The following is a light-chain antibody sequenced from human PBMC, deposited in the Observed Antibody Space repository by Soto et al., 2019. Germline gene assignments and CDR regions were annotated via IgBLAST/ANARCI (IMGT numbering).Light chain of an antibody. V-gene: IGKV3-11*01. CDR3: QQRSNWWT. CDR2: DAS. Sequence: EIVLTQSPATLSLSPGERATLSCRASQSVSSYLAWYKQKPGQAPRLLIYDASNRATGIPARFSGSESGTNFTLTISSLEPEDFAVYYCQQRSNWWTFGQGTKVDI. J-gene: IGKJ1*01. CDR1: QSVSSY.